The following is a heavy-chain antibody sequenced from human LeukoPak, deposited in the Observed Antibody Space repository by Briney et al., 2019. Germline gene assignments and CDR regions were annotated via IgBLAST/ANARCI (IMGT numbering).Heavy chain of an antibody. J-gene: IGHJ2*01. D-gene: IGHD3-10*01. CDR2: ISSSSSYI. CDR1: GFTFSSYS. CDR3: AKSYDNHNWYFHL. Sequence: NPGGSLRLSCAASGFTFSSYSMNWVRQAPGKGLEWVSSISSSSSYIYYADSVKGRFTISRDNAKNSLYLQTNSLRAEDTAVYYCAKSYDNHNWYFHLWGRGTLVTVSS. V-gene: IGHV3-21*01.